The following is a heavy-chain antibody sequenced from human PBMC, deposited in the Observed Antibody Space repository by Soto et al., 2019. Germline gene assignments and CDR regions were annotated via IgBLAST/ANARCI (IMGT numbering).Heavy chain of an antibody. D-gene: IGHD3-16*02. CDR1: GYTFTSYG. V-gene: IGHV1-18*01. CDR2: ISAYNGNT. Sequence: ASVKISCKASGYTFTSYGISWVRQAPGQGLEWMGWISAYNGNTNYAQKLQGRVTMTTDTSTSTAYMELRSLRSDDTAVYYCAGSYQPHDAFDIWGKGTMVTVSS. CDR3: AGSYQPHDAFDI. J-gene: IGHJ3*02.